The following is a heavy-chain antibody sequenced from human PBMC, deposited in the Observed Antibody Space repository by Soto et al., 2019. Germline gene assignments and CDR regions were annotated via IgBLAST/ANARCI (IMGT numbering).Heavy chain of an antibody. J-gene: IGHJ4*02. CDR2: ISGRDDST. CDR3: AIRALSYAGQFDN. D-gene: IGHD3-16*02. V-gene: IGHV3-23*01. CDR1: GFTFSSYS. Sequence: EVQLLESGGGLVQPGGSLRLSCAASGFTFSSYSMGWVRQAPGKGLEWVSAISGRDDSTYHADSVRGRFTISRDNSKNTLYLQMNSLRAEDTAVYYCAIRALSYAGQFDNWGQGTLVTVSS.